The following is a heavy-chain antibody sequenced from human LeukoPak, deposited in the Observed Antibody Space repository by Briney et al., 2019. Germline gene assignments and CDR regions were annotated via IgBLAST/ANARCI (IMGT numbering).Heavy chain of an antibody. V-gene: IGHV3-23*01. J-gene: IGHJ4*02. D-gene: IGHD2-15*01. CDR1: GGSFSDYY. Sequence: ETLSLTCAVYGGSFSDYYWTWIRQPPGKGLEWVSAISGSGGSTYYADSVKGRFTISRDNSKNTLHLQMNSLRAEDTAVYYCAKDAWFVVVELDFDYWGQGTLVTVSS. CDR3: AKDAWFVVVELDFDY. CDR2: ISGSGGST.